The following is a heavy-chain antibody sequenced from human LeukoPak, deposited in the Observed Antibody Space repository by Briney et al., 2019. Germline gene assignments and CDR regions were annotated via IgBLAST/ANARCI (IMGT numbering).Heavy chain of an antibody. Sequence: PGRSLRLSCAASGFTFSRYGMHWVRQAPGKGLERVAVVSFEGSNKYYADSVKGRFTISRDNSKNTLSLQMNSLRAEDTAVYYCAKDMGYYYGSGSYPPENDYWGQGTLVTVSS. CDR1: GFTFSRYG. D-gene: IGHD3-10*01. J-gene: IGHJ4*02. CDR2: VSFEGSNK. V-gene: IGHV3-30*18. CDR3: AKDMGYYYGSGSYPPENDY.